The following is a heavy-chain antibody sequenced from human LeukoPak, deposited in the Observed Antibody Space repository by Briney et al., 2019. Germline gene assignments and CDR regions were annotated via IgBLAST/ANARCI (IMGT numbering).Heavy chain of an antibody. CDR1: VGSFSGYY. V-gene: IGHV4-34*01. Sequence: SETLSLTCAVYVGSFSGYYWSWVRQPRGKWLEWIGEINHSGSTNFNSSLKSRLTISVDTSRNQFSLKLSSVTAADTAVYYCARGVEMAGFDYWGQGNLVTVSS. CDR3: ARGVEMAGFDY. J-gene: IGHJ4*02. D-gene: IGHD5-24*01. CDR2: INHSGST.